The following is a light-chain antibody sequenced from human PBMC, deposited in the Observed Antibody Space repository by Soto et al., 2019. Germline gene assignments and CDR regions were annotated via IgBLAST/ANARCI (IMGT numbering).Light chain of an antibody. CDR1: QPIGTS. J-gene: IGKJ1*01. Sequence: DIQMTQSPSSLSAFVGDSVTITCRASQPIGTSLHWYQQKAGKAPKVLIYAATKLQSGVPSRFTGGGSGTDFTLTISNLQPEDSATYYCQQGYNTFWTFGRGTKVDIK. CDR2: AAT. V-gene: IGKV1-39*01. CDR3: QQGYNTFWT.